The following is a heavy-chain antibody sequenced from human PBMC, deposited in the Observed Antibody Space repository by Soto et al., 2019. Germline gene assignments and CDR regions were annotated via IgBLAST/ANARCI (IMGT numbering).Heavy chain of an antibody. CDR1: GFTFSSYG. Sequence: PGGSLRLSCAASGFTFSSYGMHWVRQAPGKGLEWVAVIWYDGSNKYYADSVKGRFTISRDNSKNTLYLQMNSLRAEDTAVYYCARDLNDFWSGPTYGMDVWGQGTTVTVFS. CDR2: IWYDGSNK. D-gene: IGHD3-3*01. CDR3: ARDLNDFWSGPTYGMDV. J-gene: IGHJ6*02. V-gene: IGHV3-33*01.